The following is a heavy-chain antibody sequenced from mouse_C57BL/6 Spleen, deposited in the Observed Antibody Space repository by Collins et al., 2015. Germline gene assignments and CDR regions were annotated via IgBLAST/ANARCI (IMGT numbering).Heavy chain of an antibody. CDR2: IYPGNSDT. CDR3: TLYYGYHFDY. CDR1: GYTFTSYW. J-gene: IGHJ2*01. D-gene: IGHD1-2*01. Sequence: VQLQQSGAELARPGASVKLSCKASGYTFTSYWMQWVKQRPGQGLEWIGAIYPGNSDTSYNQKFKGKAKLTAVTSTSTAYMELSSLTNEDSAVYYCTLYYGYHFDYWGQGTTLTVSS. V-gene: IGHV1-5*01.